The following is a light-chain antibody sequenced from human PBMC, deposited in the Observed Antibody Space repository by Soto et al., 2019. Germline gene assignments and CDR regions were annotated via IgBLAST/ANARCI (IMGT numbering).Light chain of an antibody. Sequence: ELVLTQSPGTLSLSAGWRATLSCRASQSVSSSYLAWYQQKPGQAPRILIYGASSRATGIPDRFSGSGSGTDFTLTISRLENEDVAVYDCQQYGSSPITFGQGTRLEIK. CDR2: GAS. V-gene: IGKV3-20*01. CDR1: QSVSSSY. CDR3: QQYGSSPIT. J-gene: IGKJ5*01.